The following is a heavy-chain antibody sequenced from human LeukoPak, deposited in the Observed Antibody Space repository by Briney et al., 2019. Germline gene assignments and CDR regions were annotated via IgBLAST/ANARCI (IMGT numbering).Heavy chain of an antibody. V-gene: IGHV3-21*01. Sequence: KPGGSLRLSCAASGFTFSSHTMNWLRQAPGKGLEWVSSISSTSTSIYHADSVKGRFTISRDNTKNSLYLQMDSLRAEDTAVYYCARDFRAFDFWAQGTMVTVSS. CDR1: GFTFSSHT. J-gene: IGHJ3*01. CDR3: ARDFRAFDF. CDR2: ISSTSTSI.